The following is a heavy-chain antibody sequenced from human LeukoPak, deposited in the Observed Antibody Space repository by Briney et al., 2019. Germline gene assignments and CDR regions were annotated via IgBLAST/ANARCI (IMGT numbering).Heavy chain of an antibody. CDR3: AKVLEVRGVMGAFDI. CDR2: ISWNSGSI. CDR1: GFTFDDYA. J-gene: IGHJ3*02. Sequence: PGGSLRLSCAASGFTFDDYAMHWVRQAPGKGLEWVSGISWNSGSIDYADSVKGRFTISRDNAKNSLYLQMNSLRAEDTALYYCAKVLEVRGVMGAFDIWGQGTMVTVSS. D-gene: IGHD3-10*01. V-gene: IGHV3-9*01.